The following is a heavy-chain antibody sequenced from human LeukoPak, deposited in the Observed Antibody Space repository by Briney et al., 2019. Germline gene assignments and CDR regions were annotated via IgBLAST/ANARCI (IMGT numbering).Heavy chain of an antibody. CDR3: ARAGFRDIVVVPAAKLLDY. CDR2: ISSSGSTI. V-gene: IGHV3-48*03. J-gene: IGHJ4*02. Sequence: PGGSLRLSCAASGFTFSSYEMNWVRQAPGKGLEWVSYISSSGSTIYYADSVKGRFTISRDNAKNSLYLQMNSLRGEDTAVYYCARAGFRDIVVVPAAKLLDYWGQGTLVTVSS. CDR1: GFTFSSYE. D-gene: IGHD2-2*01.